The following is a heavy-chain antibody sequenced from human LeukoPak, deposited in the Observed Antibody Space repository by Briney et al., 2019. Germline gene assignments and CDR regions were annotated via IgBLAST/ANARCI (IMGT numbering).Heavy chain of an antibody. CDR3: ARDTHRFYYDSSGYYQNDAFDI. Sequence: VASVKVSCNASGYTFTSYAMNWVRQAPGQGLEWMGLINTNTGNPTYAQGFTGRFVFSLDTSVSTAYLQISSLKAEDTAVYYCARDTHRFYYDSSGYYQNDAFDIWGQGTMVTVSS. D-gene: IGHD3-22*01. CDR1: GYTFTSYA. V-gene: IGHV7-4-1*02. J-gene: IGHJ3*02. CDR2: INTNTGNP.